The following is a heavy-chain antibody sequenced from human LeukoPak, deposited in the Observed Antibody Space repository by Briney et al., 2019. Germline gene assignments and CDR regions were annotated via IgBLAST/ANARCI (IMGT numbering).Heavy chain of an antibody. J-gene: IGHJ4*02. CDR2: IIPIFGTA. CDR3: AREYCGGDCYDYYFDY. CDR1: GGTFSSYA. Sequence: SVKVSCKASGGTFSSYAISWVRQAPGQGLEWMGGIIPIFGTANYAQKFQGRVTITADESTSTAYMELSGLRSEDTAVYYCAREYCGGDCYDYYFDYWGQGTLVTVSS. D-gene: IGHD2-21*02. V-gene: IGHV1-69*13.